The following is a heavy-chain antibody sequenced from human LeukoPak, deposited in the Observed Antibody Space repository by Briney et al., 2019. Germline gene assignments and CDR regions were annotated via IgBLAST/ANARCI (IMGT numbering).Heavy chain of an antibody. J-gene: IGHJ4*02. CDR1: GYIFSNYG. Sequence: ASVKLSCKASGYIFSNYGISWVRQAPGQGLEWLGWFSAENGNTNYAQKDQGGVALTADTSTSTAYMEMRSLTSADTAVYYCSRDRTDFDWTETPDYWGQGTLVTVSS. D-gene: IGHD3-9*01. CDR3: SRDRTDFDWTETPDY. V-gene: IGHV1-18*01. CDR2: FSAENGNT.